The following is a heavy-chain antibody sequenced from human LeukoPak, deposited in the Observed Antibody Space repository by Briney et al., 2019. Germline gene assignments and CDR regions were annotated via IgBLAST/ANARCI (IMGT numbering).Heavy chain of an antibody. CDR2: IYHSGST. Sequence: PSETLSLTCTASGGSISSGGYYWSWIRQPPGKGLEWIGYIYHSGSTYYNPSLKSRVTISVDRSKNQFSLKLSSVTAADTAVYYCARDTPAGYYYYYMDVWGKGTTVTVSS. J-gene: IGHJ6*03. CDR3: ARDTPAGYYYYYMDV. V-gene: IGHV4-30-2*01. D-gene: IGHD2-2*01. CDR1: GGSISSGGYY.